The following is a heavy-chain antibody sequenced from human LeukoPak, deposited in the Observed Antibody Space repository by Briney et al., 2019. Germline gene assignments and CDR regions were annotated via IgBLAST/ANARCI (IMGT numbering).Heavy chain of an antibody. Sequence: PGGSLRLSCAASGFTVSSNYMSWVRQAPGKGLEWVSVIYSGGSTYYADSVKGRFTISRDNSKNTLYLQMNSLRAEDTAVYYCARVSSSWYHHFDYWGQGTLVTVSS. CDR2: IYSGGST. D-gene: IGHD6-13*01. CDR1: GFTVSSNY. CDR3: ARVSSSWYHHFDY. J-gene: IGHJ4*02. V-gene: IGHV3-66*01.